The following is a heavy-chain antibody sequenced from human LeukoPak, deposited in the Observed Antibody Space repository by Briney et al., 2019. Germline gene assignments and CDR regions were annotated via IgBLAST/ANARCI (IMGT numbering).Heavy chain of an antibody. CDR3: ARVSSDDDYVWGSYRLDY. CDR1: GGSISSYY. CDR2: IYYSGST. J-gene: IGHJ4*02. D-gene: IGHD3-16*02. V-gene: IGHV4-59*01. Sequence: SETLSLTCTVSGGSISSYYWSWIRQPPGKGLECIGYIYYSGSTNYNPSLKSRVTISVDTSKNQFSLKLSSVTAADTAVYYCARVSSDDDYVWGSYRLDYWGQGTLVTVSS.